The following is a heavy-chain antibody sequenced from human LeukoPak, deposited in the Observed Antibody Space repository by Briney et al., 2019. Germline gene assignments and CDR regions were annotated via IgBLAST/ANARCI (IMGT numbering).Heavy chain of an antibody. CDR3: ARYGRSFYYMDV. J-gene: IGHJ6*03. CDR2: VYHTSYY. V-gene: IGHV4-38-2*02. D-gene: IGHD1-1*01. Sequence: PSETLSLTCTVSDYSIGSEYHWAWIRQPPGKGLEWIGSVYHTSYYYYNPSLESRVPVSLDTSKNQFSLEVNSMTAADTAIYYCARYGRSFYYMDVWGKGTTVTVSS. CDR1: DYSIGSEYH.